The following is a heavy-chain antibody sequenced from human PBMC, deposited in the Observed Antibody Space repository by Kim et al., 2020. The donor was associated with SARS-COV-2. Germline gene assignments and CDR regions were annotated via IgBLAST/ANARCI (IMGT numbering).Heavy chain of an antibody. CDR2: NYYSGGT. D-gene: IGHD3-22*01. J-gene: IGHJ2*01. Sequence: SETLSLTCTVSGGSISSYYWSWIRQPPGKGLEWIGYNYYSGGTNYNPSLKSRVTISVDTSKNQFSLKLRSVTAADTAVYYCARAVVRPPTMIVVGFWYFDLWGRGTLVTVSS. V-gene: IGHV4-59*13. CDR1: GGSISSYY. CDR3: ARAVVRPPTMIVVGFWYFDL.